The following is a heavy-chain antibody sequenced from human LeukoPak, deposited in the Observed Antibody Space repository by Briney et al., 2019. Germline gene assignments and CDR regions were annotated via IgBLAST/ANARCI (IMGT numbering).Heavy chain of an antibody. CDR2: TYYRSKRYS. J-gene: IGHJ6*02. CDR3: ARAARGNAMDV. Sequence: SQTPSLTCAISGDSVSSNSPTWIWIAQSPSRGLEWLGRTYYRSKRYSDYAESMKSRISINADTSKNQFSLQLNSVTPEDTAVYYCARAARGNAMDVWGQGTTVTVSS. CDR1: GDSVSSNSPT. V-gene: IGHV6-1*01.